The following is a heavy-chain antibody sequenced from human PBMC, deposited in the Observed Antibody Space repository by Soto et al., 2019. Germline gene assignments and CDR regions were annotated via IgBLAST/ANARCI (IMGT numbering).Heavy chain of an antibody. CDR3: ARSKVGATPDYYYGMDV. CDR1: GYTFTGYY. CDR2: INPNSGGT. Sequence: GASVKVSCKASGYTFTGYYMHWVRQAPGQGLEWMGWINPNSGGTNYAQKFQGWVTMTRDTSISTAYMELSRLRSDDTAVYYCARSKVGATPDYYYGMDVWGQGTTVTVSS. V-gene: IGHV1-2*04. J-gene: IGHJ6*02. D-gene: IGHD1-26*01.